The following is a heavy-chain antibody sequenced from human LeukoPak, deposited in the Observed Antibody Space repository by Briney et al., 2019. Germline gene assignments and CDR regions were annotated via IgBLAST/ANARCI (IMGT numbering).Heavy chain of an antibody. CDR1: GFTFSGYA. Sequence: GGSLRLSCAASGFTFSGYAMSWARQAPGKGLEWVSAISGSGGSTYYADSVKGRFTISRDNSKNTLYLQMNSLRAEDTAVYYCAKLGKRVPVALFDYWGQGTLVTVSS. V-gene: IGHV3-23*01. J-gene: IGHJ4*02. CDR2: ISGSGGST. D-gene: IGHD2-2*01. CDR3: AKLGKRVPVALFDY.